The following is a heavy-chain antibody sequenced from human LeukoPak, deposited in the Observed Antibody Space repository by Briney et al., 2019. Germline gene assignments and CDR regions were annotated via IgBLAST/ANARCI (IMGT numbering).Heavy chain of an antibody. CDR1: GGTFSSYA. CDR3: ASSRGYSSSWSPFDY. Sequence: SVNVSCKASGGTFSSYAISWVRQAPGQGLEWMGGIIPIFGTANYAQKFQGRVTITTDTSTSTAYMELRSLRSDDTAVYYCASSRGYSSSWSPFDYWGQGTLVTVSS. D-gene: IGHD6-13*01. CDR2: IIPIFGTA. V-gene: IGHV1-69*05. J-gene: IGHJ4*02.